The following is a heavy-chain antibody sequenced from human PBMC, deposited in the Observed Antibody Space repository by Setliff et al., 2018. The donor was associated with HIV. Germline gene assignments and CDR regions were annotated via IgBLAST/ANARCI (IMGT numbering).Heavy chain of an antibody. CDR3: ARDDYDISTGYYPD. CDR1: GFTFSSYW. CDR2: INSDGSST. J-gene: IGHJ4*02. V-gene: IGHV3-74*01. Sequence: PGGSLRLSCAASGFTFSSYWMHWVRQAPGKGLVWVSRINSDGSSTSYADSVKGRFTISRDNAKSALYLQMTSLRAEDTAVYYCARDDYDISTGYYPDWGQGTLVTVSS. D-gene: IGHD3-9*01.